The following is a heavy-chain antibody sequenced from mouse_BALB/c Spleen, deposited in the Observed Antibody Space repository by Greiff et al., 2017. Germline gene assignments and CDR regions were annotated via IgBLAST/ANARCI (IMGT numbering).Heavy chain of an antibody. CDR3: ARGRYDYDGWFAY. Sequence: EVKLVESGPELVKPGASVKISCKTSGYTFTEYTMHWVKQSHGKSLEWIGGINPNNGGTSYNQKFKGKATLTVDKSSSTAYMELRSLTSEDSAVYYCARGRYDYDGWFAYWGQGTQVTVSA. V-gene: IGHV1-18*01. CDR1: GYTFTEYT. D-gene: IGHD2-4*01. J-gene: IGHJ3*01. CDR2: INPNNGGT.